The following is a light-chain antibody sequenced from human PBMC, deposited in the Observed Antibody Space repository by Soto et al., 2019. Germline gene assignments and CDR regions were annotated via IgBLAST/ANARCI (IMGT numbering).Light chain of an antibody. CDR2: EVN. Sequence: QSVLTQPPSASGSPGQSVTISCTGSSSDVGGYNYVSWYQQRPGKAPKLMIYEVNQRPSGVPDRFSGSKSGNTASLTVSGLQAEDEAAYYCSSHAGNNNLVVFGGGTKLTVL. CDR3: SSHAGNNNLVV. V-gene: IGLV2-8*01. J-gene: IGLJ2*01. CDR1: SSDVGGYNY.